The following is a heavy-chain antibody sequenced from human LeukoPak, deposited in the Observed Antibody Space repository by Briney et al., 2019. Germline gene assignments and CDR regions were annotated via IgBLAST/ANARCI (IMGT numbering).Heavy chain of an antibody. CDR1: GGSISSGGFY. Sequence: SETLSLTCTVSGGSISSGGFYWSWIRQPPGKGLEWIGYFYYSGSTYYNPSLKSRVTISVDTSKNQFSLKLSSVTAADTAVYYCARGHFWSGNTAWGQGTLVTVSS. CDR3: ARGHFWSGNTA. J-gene: IGHJ5*02. V-gene: IGHV4-30-4*01. D-gene: IGHD3-3*01. CDR2: FYYSGST.